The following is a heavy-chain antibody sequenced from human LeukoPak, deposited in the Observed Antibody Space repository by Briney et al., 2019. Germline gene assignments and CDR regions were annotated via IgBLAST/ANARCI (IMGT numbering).Heavy chain of an antibody. CDR1: GFTFSNYFW. D-gene: IGHD4-23*01. Sequence: PGGSLRLSCAASGFTFSNYFWMHWVRPAPGKGLVWVSRIRSDRGSSTCADSVKGRFTISRDNAKNTLYLQMNTLRAEDTAVYYCVRDLDLGGYSSFVSWGQGTLVTVSS. CDR2: IRSDRGSS. CDR3: VRDLDLGGYSSFVS. V-gene: IGHV3-74*01. J-gene: IGHJ4*02.